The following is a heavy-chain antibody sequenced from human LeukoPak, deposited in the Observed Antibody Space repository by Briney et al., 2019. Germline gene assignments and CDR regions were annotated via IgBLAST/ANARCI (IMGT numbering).Heavy chain of an antibody. CDR1: GYTFTGYY. Sequence: ASVKVSCKASGYTFTGYYMHWVRQAPGQGLEWMGWINPNSGGTYYAQKFQGRVTMTRDTSISTAYMELSRLRSDDTAVYYCARERGFVVVPAAAGYWGQGTLVTVSS. D-gene: IGHD2-2*01. CDR3: ARERGFVVVPAAAGY. J-gene: IGHJ4*02. V-gene: IGHV1-2*02. CDR2: INPNSGGT.